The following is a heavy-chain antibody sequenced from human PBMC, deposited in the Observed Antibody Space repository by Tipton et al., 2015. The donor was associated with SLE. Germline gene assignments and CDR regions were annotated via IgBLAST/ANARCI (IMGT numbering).Heavy chain of an antibody. D-gene: IGHD6-19*01. CDR2: INHGGST. V-gene: IGHV4-34*01. J-gene: IGHJ4*02. Sequence: TLSLTCAVYGGSFSGYYWTWIRQPPGKGLEWIGEINHGGSTNYNPSLKSRVTISEDTSKNQFSLRLSSVTAADTAVYYCARGIGPQWPGGFYFDHWGQGILVTVSS. CDR3: ARGIGPQWPGGFYFDH. CDR1: GGSFSGYY.